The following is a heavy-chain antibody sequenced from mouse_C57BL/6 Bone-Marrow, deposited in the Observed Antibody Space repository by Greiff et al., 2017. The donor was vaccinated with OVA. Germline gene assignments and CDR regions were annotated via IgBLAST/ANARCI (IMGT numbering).Heavy chain of an antibody. V-gene: IGHV1-22*01. J-gene: IGHJ3*01. CDR3: ARSGAQATLAY. D-gene: IGHD3-2*02. CDR2: INPNNGGT. Sequence: VQLKQSGPELVKPGASVKMSCKASGYTFTDYNMHWVKQSHGKSLEWIGYINPNNGGTSYNQKFKGKATLTVNKSSSTAYMELRSLTSEDSAVYYCARSGAQATLAYWGQGTLVTVSA. CDR1: GYTFTDYN.